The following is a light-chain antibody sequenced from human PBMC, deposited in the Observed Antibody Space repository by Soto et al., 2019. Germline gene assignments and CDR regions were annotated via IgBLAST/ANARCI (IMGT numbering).Light chain of an antibody. Sequence: EIVLTQSPGTLSLSPGERATLSCRASQSVSNNYLAWYQQKPGQAPRLLIYDASNRATGIPARFSGSGSGTDFTLTISSLEPEDFAVYYCQQRSNWPLTFGPGTKGDIK. J-gene: IGKJ3*01. V-gene: IGKV3-11*01. CDR2: DAS. CDR3: QQRSNWPLT. CDR1: QSVSNNY.